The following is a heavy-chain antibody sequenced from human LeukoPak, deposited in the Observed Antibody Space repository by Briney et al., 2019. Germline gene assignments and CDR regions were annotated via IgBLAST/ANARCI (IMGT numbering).Heavy chain of an antibody. J-gene: IGHJ4*02. CDR3: ATLRPAGRWLSYFDY. CDR1: GGSISIYY. Sequence: SETLSLTCTVSGGSISIYYWSWIRQPPGKGLEWIGYIYYSGSTNYNPSLKSRVTISVDTSKNQFSLKLRSVTAADTAVYYCATLRPAGRWLSYFDYWGQGTLVTVSS. CDR2: IYYSGST. D-gene: IGHD5-24*01. V-gene: IGHV4-59*08.